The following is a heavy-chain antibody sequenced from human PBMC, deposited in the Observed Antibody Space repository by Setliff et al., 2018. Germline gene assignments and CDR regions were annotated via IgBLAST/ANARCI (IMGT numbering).Heavy chain of an antibody. D-gene: IGHD6-19*01. V-gene: IGHV4-39*01. Sequence: TSETLSLTCTVSGGSISSSSYYWGWIRQPPGKGLEWIGSIYDSGSTYYNPSLKSRVTISVDTSKNQFSLKLSSVTAADTAVYYCARLYSGWCNYWGQGTLVTVSS. CDR3: ARLYSGWCNY. CDR1: GGSISSSSYY. J-gene: IGHJ4*02. CDR2: IYDSGST.